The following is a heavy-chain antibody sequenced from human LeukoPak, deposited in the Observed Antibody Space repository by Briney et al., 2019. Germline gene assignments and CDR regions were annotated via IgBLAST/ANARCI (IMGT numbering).Heavy chain of an antibody. V-gene: IGHV1-18*01. CDR1: GYTFTSYG. CDR2: ISAYNGNT. D-gene: IGHD3-9*01. J-gene: IGHJ4*02. Sequence: ASVKVSCKASGYTFTSYGISWVRQAPGQGLEWMGRISAYNGNTNYAQKLQGRVTMTTDTSTSTAYMELRSLRSDDTAVYYCARDYDILGNMDYWGQGALVTVSS. CDR3: ARDYDILGNMDY.